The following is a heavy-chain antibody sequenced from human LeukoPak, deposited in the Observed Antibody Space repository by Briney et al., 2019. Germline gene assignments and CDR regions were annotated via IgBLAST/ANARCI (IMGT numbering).Heavy chain of an antibody. CDR2: ISYDGSNK. V-gene: IGHV3-30-3*01. J-gene: IGHJ5*02. CDR3: TRSYYYGSGIWFDP. Sequence: PGGSLRLSCAASGFTFSSYAMHWVRQAPGKGLEWVAVISYDGSNKYYADSVKGRFTISRDNAKNSLYLQMNSLRAEDTAVYYCTRSYYYGSGIWFDPWGQGTLVTVSS. CDR1: GFTFSSYA. D-gene: IGHD3-10*01.